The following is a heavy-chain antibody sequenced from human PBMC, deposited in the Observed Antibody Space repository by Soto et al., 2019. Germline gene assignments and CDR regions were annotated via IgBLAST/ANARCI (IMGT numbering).Heavy chain of an antibody. CDR2: IYYSGST. D-gene: IGHD6-6*01. Sequence: LCGGSISSGGYYWSWIRQHPGKGLEWIGYIYYSGSTYYNPSLKSRVTISVDTSKNHFSLKLSSVTAADTAVDYCASLSPRHEFDYWGQGSLVTVSS. J-gene: IGHJ4*02. CDR1: GGSISSGGYY. V-gene: IGHV4-31*02. CDR3: ASLSPRHEFDY.